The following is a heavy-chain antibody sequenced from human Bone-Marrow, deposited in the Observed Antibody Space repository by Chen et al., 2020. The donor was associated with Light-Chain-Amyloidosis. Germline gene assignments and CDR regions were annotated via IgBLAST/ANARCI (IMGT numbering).Heavy chain of an antibody. CDR1: GFSFSTYW. V-gene: IGHV3-74*01. Sequence: EVLLVESGGEVVQPGGSLRLSCTASGFSFSTYWMHWVRQSPGKGLVSVSRTNSAGTSTTYADPVKGRCAVSRDNPKNTMYLEMNSLRVEDTAVYYCARTTLRYLDYWGQGTLVTVSS. D-gene: IGHD3-9*01. J-gene: IGHJ4*02. CDR2: TNSAGTST. CDR3: ARTTLRYLDY.